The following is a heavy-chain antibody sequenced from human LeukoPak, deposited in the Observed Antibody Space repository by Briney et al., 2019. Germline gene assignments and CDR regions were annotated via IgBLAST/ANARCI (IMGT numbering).Heavy chain of an antibody. V-gene: IGHV3-53*01. Sequence: GGSLRLSCAASGLTVSSNYMSWVRQAPGKGLEWVSVIYSGGSTYYADSVKGRFTISRDNSKKTLYLQMNSLRAEDTAVYYCATTKPGYCSSTSCPKYYFDYWGQGTLVTVSS. D-gene: IGHD2-2*01. CDR1: GLTVSSNY. CDR2: IYSGGST. CDR3: ATTKPGYCSSTSCPKYYFDY. J-gene: IGHJ4*02.